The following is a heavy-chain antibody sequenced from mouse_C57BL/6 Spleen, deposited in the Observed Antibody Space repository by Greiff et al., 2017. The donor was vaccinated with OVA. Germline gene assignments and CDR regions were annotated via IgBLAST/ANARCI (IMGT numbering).Heavy chain of an antibody. D-gene: IGHD1-1*01. Sequence: EVKVVESGGGLVKPGGSLKLSCAASGFTFSSYAMSWVRQTPEKRLEWVATISDGGSYTYYPDNVKGRFTISRDNAKNNLYLQMSHLKSEDTAMYYCARDGPHGSSKNWYFDVWGTGTTVTVSS. CDR3: ARDGPHGSSKNWYFDV. CDR2: ISDGGSYT. V-gene: IGHV5-4*01. J-gene: IGHJ1*03. CDR1: GFTFSSYA.